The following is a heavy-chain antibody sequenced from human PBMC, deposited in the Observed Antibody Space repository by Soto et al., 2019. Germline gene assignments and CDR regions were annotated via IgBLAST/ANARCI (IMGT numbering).Heavy chain of an antibody. V-gene: IGHV4-39*01. D-gene: IGHD3-3*01. CDR3: ARLDAFWSGSFDY. CDR1: GGSISSSSYY. Sequence: QLQLQESGPGLVKPSETLSLTCTVSGGSISSSSYYWGWIRQPPGKGLEWIGSIYYSGSTYYNPSLKSRVTISVDTSKNQFSLKLSSVTAADTAVYYCARLDAFWSGSFDYWGQGTLVTVSS. CDR2: IYYSGST. J-gene: IGHJ4*02.